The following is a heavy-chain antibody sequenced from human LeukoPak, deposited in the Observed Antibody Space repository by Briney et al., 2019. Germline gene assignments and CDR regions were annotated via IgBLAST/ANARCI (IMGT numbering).Heavy chain of an antibody. J-gene: IGHJ4*02. CDR3: ARGSIAAAGKEGFDY. Sequence: GASVKVSCKTSGYTFTNFDIYWVRQAPGQGLECMGWISGYTGDTKYAQIFQGRFTVTTDTSTSTAYMELSRLRSDDTAVYYCARGSIAAAGKEGFDYWGQGTLVTVSS. CDR2: ISGYTGDT. V-gene: IGHV1-18*01. CDR1: GYTFTNFD. D-gene: IGHD6-13*01.